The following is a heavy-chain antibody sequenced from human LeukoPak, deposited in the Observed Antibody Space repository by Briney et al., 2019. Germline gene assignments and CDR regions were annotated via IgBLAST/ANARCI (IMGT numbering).Heavy chain of an antibody. V-gene: IGHV3-48*04. D-gene: IGHD6-19*01. Sequence: PGGSLRLSCTASGFSFSTYSMNWVRQAPGKGLEWVSYIVGSSSNIYYADSVKGRFTISRDNAKNSLYLQMNSLRAEGTAVYYCARRGLVEPIFDYWGQGTLVTVSS. CDR2: IVGSSSNI. CDR3: ARRGLVEPIFDY. J-gene: IGHJ4*02. CDR1: GFSFSTYS.